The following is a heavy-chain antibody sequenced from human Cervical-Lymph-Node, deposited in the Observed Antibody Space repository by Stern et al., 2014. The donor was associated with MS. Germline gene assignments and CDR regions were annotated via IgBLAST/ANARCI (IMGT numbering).Heavy chain of an antibody. D-gene: IGHD3-22*01. Sequence: QVQLVESGPGLVKPSQTLSLTCTVSGGSISSGTYYWSWIRQHPGKGLEWIGYIYYSGSTYYNPSLKSRLLISVDTSKNQFSLELRSVTAADTAVYFCARDSSGYIAVDVWGQGTTVTVSS. CDR1: GGSISSGTYY. CDR2: IYYSGST. J-gene: IGHJ6*02. V-gene: IGHV4-31*03. CDR3: ARDSSGYIAVDV.